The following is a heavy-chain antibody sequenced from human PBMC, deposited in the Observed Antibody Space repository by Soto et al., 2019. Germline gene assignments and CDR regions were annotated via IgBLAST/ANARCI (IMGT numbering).Heavy chain of an antibody. CDR1: GLTFKSYA. Sequence: VQLLESGGGLVQPGGSLRLSCVVSGLTFKSYAMSWVRQAPGKGLEGVSSVSGSGGITYNADSVKGRFTVSRDNSKNTLYLQMNSLRAEDTAVYYCANCRDNTGNAYYCYGMDVWGQGTTVTVSS. J-gene: IGHJ6*02. V-gene: IGHV3-23*01. CDR2: VSGSGGIT. D-gene: IGHD2-15*01. CDR3: ANCRDNTGNAYYCYGMDV.